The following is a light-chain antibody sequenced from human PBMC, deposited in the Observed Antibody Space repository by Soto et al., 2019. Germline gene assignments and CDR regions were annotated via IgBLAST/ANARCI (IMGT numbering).Light chain of an antibody. V-gene: IGLV4-69*01. CDR2: VNSDGSH. Sequence: QPVLTQSPSASASLGASVKLTCTLSSGHSNYAVAWHQQEPEKGPRYLMKVNSDGSHRKGDGIPDRFSGSSSGAERYLTISSLQSEDEADYYCQTWGSGTVVFGGGTKVTVL. CDR1: SGHSNYA. CDR3: QTWGSGTVV. J-gene: IGLJ2*01.